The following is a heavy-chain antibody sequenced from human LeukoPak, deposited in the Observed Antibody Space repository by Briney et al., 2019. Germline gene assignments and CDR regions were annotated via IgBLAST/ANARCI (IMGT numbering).Heavy chain of an antibody. Sequence: PSETLSLTCTVSGGSIRNSNYYWGWLRQPPGKGLEWIGSIFYDGSSDYNPSLKSRVTISVDTSKNQFSLKLSSVTAADTAVYYCASQNWNDDGWAFDIWGQGTMVTVSS. CDR2: IFYDGSS. CDR1: GGSIRNSNYY. J-gene: IGHJ3*02. CDR3: ASQNWNDDGWAFDI. V-gene: IGHV4-39*07. D-gene: IGHD1-1*01.